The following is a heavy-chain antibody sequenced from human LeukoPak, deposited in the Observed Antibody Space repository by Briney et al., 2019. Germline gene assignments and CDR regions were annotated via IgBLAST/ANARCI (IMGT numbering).Heavy chain of an antibody. Sequence: GGSLRLSCAGAGIPLRGYAMSWVRQAPGKGLEWVSAISGSGGSTYYADSVKGRFTISRDNSKNTLYLQMNSLRADDTAVYYCAKAGAVAARGFDYWGQGTLVTVSS. CDR2: ISGSGGST. V-gene: IGHV3-23*01. J-gene: IGHJ4*02. D-gene: IGHD6-19*01. CDR1: GIPLRGYA. CDR3: AKAGAVAARGFDY.